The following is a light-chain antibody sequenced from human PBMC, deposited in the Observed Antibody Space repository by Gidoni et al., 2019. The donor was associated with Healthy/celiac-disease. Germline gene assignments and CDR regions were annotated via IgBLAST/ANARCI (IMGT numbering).Light chain of an antibody. Sequence: SYELTQPPSVSVSTGQTPRITCSGDALPQQYAYWYQQKPGQAPVLVIYKDSERPSGIPERFSGSSSGTTVTLTISGVQAEDEADYYCQSADSIGTYEVFGGGTKLTVL. CDR1: ALPQQY. J-gene: IGLJ2*01. V-gene: IGLV3-25*03. CDR3: QSADSIGTYEV. CDR2: KDS.